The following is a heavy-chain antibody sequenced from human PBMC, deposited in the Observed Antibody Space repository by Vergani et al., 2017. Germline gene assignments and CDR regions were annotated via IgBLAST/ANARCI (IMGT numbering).Heavy chain of an antibody. J-gene: IGHJ1*01. CDR3: ARDHRGYYDSSGYYTEYFQH. V-gene: IGHV4-59*01. CDR2: IYYSGST. CDR1: GGSISSYY. D-gene: IGHD3-22*01. Sequence: QVQLQESGPGLVKPSETLSLTCTVSGGSISSYYWSWIRQPPGKGLEWIGYIYYSGSTNYNPSLKSRVTISVDTSKNQFSLKLSSVTAADTAVYYCARDHRGYYDSSGYYTEYFQHWGQGTLVTVSS.